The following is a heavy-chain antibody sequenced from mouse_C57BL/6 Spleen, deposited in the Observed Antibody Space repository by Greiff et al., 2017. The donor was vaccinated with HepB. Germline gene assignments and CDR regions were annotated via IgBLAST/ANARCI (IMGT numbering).Heavy chain of an antibody. CDR3: AREGSSAPGAMDY. D-gene: IGHD1-3*01. V-gene: IGHV1-63*01. Sequence: QVQLKQSGAELVRPGTSVKMSCKASGYTFTNYWIGWAKQRPGHGLEWIGDIYPGGGYTNYNEKFKGKATLTADKSSSTAYMQFSSLTSEDSAIYYCAREGSSAPGAMDYWGQGTSVTVSS. CDR2: IYPGGGYT. CDR1: GYTFTNYW. J-gene: IGHJ4*01.